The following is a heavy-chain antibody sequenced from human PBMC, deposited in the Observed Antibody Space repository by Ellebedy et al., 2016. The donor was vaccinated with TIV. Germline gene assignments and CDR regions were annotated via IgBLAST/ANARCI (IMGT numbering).Heavy chain of an antibody. CDR1: ELTVSSNY. D-gene: IGHD1-1*01. CDR2: IFIDSTT. CDR3: ARETFNDVDLKVWGVFDI. Sequence: GGSLRLSCAASELTVSSNYMSWVRQAPGKGLEWVSVIFIDSTTYYADSVKGRFTISRDTSKNTLYVQMNSLRAEDTAVYYCARETFNDVDLKVWGVFDIWGQGTMVTVSS. V-gene: IGHV3-66*01. J-gene: IGHJ3*02.